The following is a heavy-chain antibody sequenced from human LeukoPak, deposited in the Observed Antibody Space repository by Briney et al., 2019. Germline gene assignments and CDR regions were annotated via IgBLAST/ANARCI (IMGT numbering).Heavy chain of an antibody. CDR1: GFTFSSYA. D-gene: IGHD3-10*01. Sequence: PGGSLRLSCAASGFTFSSYAMSWVRQAPGKGLEWVSAISGSGGSTYYADSVKGRFTISRDNAKNSLYLQMNSLRAEDTAVYYCASVRGRYYGMDVWGQGTTVTVSS. J-gene: IGHJ6*02. CDR3: ASVRGRYYGMDV. CDR2: ISGSGGST. V-gene: IGHV3-23*01.